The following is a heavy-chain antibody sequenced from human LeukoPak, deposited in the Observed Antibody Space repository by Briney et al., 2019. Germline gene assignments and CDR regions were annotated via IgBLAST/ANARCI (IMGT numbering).Heavy chain of an antibody. Sequence: PSETLSLTCTVSGDSITNNNYHWGWIRQPPGRGLEWIGRLYNPGSTDNTDSNPSLQSRVTISADTSMNQFSLRLTSVTAADTAVYYCARDFGAGSYRYGMDVWGQGTTVTVSS. D-gene: IGHD3-10*01. J-gene: IGHJ6*02. CDR1: GDSITNNNYH. V-gene: IGHV4-39*07. CDR2: LYNPGSTDNT. CDR3: ARDFGAGSYRYGMDV.